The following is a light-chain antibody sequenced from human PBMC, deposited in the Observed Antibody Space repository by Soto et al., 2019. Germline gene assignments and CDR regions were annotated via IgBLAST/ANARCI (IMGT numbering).Light chain of an antibody. J-gene: IGLJ2*01. CDR3: SSYAGSNNLVV. Sequence: QSALTQPPSASGSPGQSVTISCTGTSSDVGSYNYVSWYQQHPGKVPKVIIYEVSKRPSGVPDRFSGSKSGNTASLTVSGLQAEDEADYYCSSYAGSNNLVVFGGGTKLTVL. CDR1: SSDVGSYNY. V-gene: IGLV2-8*01. CDR2: EVS.